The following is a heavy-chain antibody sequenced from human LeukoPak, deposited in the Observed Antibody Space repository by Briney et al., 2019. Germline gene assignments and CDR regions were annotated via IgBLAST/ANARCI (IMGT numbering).Heavy chain of an antibody. D-gene: IGHD2-21*02. V-gene: IGHV3-23*01. Sequence: GGSLRLSCAASGFTFSSYAMSWVRQAPGKGLEWVSAISGSGGSTYYADSVKGRFTFSRDNSKHTLYLQMNSLRAEDTAVYYCAKSRDFDSVVVTAFDYWGRGTLVTASS. CDR1: GFTFSSYA. CDR3: AKSRDFDSVVVTAFDY. J-gene: IGHJ4*02. CDR2: ISGSGGST.